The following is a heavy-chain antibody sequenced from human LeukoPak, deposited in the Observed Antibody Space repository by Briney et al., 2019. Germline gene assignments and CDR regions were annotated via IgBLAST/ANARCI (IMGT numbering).Heavy chain of an antibody. CDR1: GFLFSTYG. V-gene: IGHV3-30*02. CDR2: IRHDQNNQ. Sequence: GGSLRLSCAASGFLFSTYGMHWVRQAPGKGLEWVAFIRHDQNNQYYADSVTGRFTISRDNSKNTLYLEMNSLRVEDTAVYYCAKAETMTQRGYFDYWGQGTLVTVSS. CDR3: AKAETMTQRGYFDY. J-gene: IGHJ4*02. D-gene: IGHD1-1*01.